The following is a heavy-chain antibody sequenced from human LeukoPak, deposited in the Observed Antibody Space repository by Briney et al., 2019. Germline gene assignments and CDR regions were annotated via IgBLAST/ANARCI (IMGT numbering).Heavy chain of an antibody. J-gene: IGHJ4*02. CDR1: GGSFSGYY. D-gene: IGHD3-10*01. CDR3: ASYGSGNYYDLDY. Sequence: SETLSLTCAVYGGSFSGYYWSWIRQPPGKGLEWIGEINHSGSTNYNPSLESRVTMSVDTSKNQFSLKLNSVTAADTAVYYCASYGSGNYYDLDYWGQGTLVTVSS. CDR2: INHSGST. V-gene: IGHV4-34*01.